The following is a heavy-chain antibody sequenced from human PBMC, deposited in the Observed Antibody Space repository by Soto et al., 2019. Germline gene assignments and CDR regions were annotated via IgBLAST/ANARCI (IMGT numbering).Heavy chain of an antibody. CDR2: IYYSGST. V-gene: IGHV4-30-4*01. CDR1: GGSISSGDYF. CDR3: AGHYGGNWAWFDP. J-gene: IGHJ5*02. Sequence: TLSPPRTVSGGSISSGDYFLSWIRPPPGKGLEWIGYIYYSGSTYYNPSLKSRVTISVDTSKNQFSLKLSSVTAADTAVYYCAGHYGGNWAWFDPWGQGNLVTVSS. D-gene: IGHD4-17*01.